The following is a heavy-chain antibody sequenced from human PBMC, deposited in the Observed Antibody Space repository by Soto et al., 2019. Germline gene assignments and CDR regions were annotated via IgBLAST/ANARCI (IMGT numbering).Heavy chain of an antibody. CDR3: AQDRGWGVVSPSHDS. V-gene: IGHV3-23*01. Sequence: EVQLLESGGGVGQPGGSLRLSCAASGFTFRNFVMSWVRQAPGKGLEWVSAIRATGGQTFYADSVKGRFTISRDNSKNMLYLQIDSLRYEDTALYFCAQDRGWGVVSPSHDSWGQGTLVTVSS. D-gene: IGHD2-21*01. CDR2: IRATGGQT. J-gene: IGHJ4*02. CDR1: GFTFRNFV.